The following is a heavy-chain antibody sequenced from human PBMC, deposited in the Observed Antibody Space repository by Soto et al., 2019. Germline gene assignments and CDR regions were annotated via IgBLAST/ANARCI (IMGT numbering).Heavy chain of an antibody. V-gene: IGHV3-15*01. D-gene: IGHD3-3*01. CDR2: IKSKTDGGTT. J-gene: IGHJ4*02. CDR3: TTELYDFWSGYYLPRDY. CDR1: GFTFSNAW. Sequence: EVQLVESGGGLVKPGGSLRLSCAASGFTFSNAWMSWVRQAPGKGLEWVGRIKSKTDGGTTDYAAPVKGRFTISRDDSKNTLYLQMNSLKTEDTAVYYCTTELYDFWSGYYLPRDYWGQGTLVTVSS.